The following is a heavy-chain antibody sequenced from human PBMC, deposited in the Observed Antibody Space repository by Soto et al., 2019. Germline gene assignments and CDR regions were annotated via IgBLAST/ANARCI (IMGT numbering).Heavy chain of an antibody. CDR3: CTSAGRWLWFGEFFTAPFHY. Sequence: GGSLRLACTASDLTFNKAWMNWVRQAPGKGLEWVGRIRSRTDGGTTDYAAPVSGRFTISRDDSKNTLYLEIDSLKSEDTAVYYCCTSAGRWLWFGEFFTAPFHYPGRGTLVTVSS. J-gene: IGHJ4*02. CDR2: IRSRTDGGTT. CDR1: DLTFNKAW. D-gene: IGHD3-10*01. V-gene: IGHV3-15*07.